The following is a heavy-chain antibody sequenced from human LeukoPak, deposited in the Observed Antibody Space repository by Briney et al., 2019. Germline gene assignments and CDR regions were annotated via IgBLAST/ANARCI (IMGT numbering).Heavy chain of an antibody. CDR2: ISYSGPT. V-gene: IGHV4-39*01. CDR1: SASVSSSPYF. D-gene: IGHD3-10*01. J-gene: IGHJ4*02. CDR3: AANSADYNTLGSSYKV. Sequence: PSETLSLTCTVSSASVSSSPYFWGWIRQSPGKGLEWIGSISYSGPTYYNPSLKSRVTISVDTSMNQYSLKLNSVTAADTAVFYCAANSADYNTLGSSYKVWGQGTLVTVSS.